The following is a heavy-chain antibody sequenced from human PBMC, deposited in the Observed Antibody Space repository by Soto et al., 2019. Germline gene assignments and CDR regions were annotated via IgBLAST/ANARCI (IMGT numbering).Heavy chain of an antibody. CDR2: ISGSGGST. CDR1: GFTFSSYA. V-gene: IGHV3-23*01. D-gene: IGHD2-2*01. CDR3: AASEQLPSRYYYYYGMDV. Sequence: GALRLSCAASGFTFSSYAMSWVRQAPGKGLEWVSAISGSGGSTYYADSVKGRFTISRDNSKNTLYLQMNSLRAEDTAVYYCAASEQLPSRYYYYYGMDVWGQGTTVTVSS. J-gene: IGHJ6*02.